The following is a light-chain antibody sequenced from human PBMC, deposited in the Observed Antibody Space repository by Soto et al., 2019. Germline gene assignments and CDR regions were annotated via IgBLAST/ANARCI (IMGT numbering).Light chain of an antibody. J-gene: IGKJ1*01. Sequence: GDRVTITCRASQSIGRWLAWYQQKPGKAPKLLIYDASSLESGVPSRFSGSGSGTDLTLTISSLQSEDAAVYDGHQYNNWPQTFGQGTKVDIK. CDR3: HQYNNWPQT. CDR1: QSIGRW. V-gene: IGKV1-5*01. CDR2: DAS.